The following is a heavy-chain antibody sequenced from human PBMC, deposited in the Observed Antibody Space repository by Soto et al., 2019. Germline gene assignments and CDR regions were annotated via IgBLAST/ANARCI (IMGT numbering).Heavy chain of an antibody. CDR3: VISSGYATNDY. Sequence: PGGSLMISCKGSGSSFTSYWMGWVRQMPGNGLEWMGRIDPSDSHTTYRPSFQGHVTISADKSISPAYLQWSSLKASDTAMYYCVISSGYATNDYWGQGTLVSVSS. J-gene: IGHJ4*02. CDR2: IDPSDSHT. CDR1: GSSFTSYW. D-gene: IGHD5-12*01. V-gene: IGHV5-10-1*01.